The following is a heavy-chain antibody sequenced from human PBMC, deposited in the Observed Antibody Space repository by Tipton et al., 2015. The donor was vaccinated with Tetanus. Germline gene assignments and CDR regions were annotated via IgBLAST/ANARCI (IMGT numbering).Heavy chain of an antibody. V-gene: IGHV4-30-4*01. Sequence: TLSLTCSVSGDSINSGDYYWSWIRQPPGKGLERIGYIYYSGSTSYNPSLKSRVTISVDTSKNQFSLELNSVTASDTAVYYCARRGGDFLTGYYDSWGQGTLVTVSS. CDR1: GDSINSGDYY. J-gene: IGHJ4*02. CDR2: IYYSGST. D-gene: IGHD3-9*01. CDR3: ARRGGDFLTGYYDS.